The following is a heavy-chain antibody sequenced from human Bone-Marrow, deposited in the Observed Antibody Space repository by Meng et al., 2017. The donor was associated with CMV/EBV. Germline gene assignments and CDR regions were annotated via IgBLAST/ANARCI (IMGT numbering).Heavy chain of an antibody. CDR3: ARWIGSGYYKVDKVTDYYYYGMDV. V-gene: IGHV3-30*02. CDR2: IRYDGSNK. Sequence: GGSLRLSCAASGFTFSSYGMHWVRQAPGKGLEWVAFIRYDGSNKYYADSVKGRFTISRDNSKNTLYLQMNSLRAEDTAVYYCARWIGSGYYKVDKVTDYYYYGMDVWGQGTTVTVSS. CDR1: GFTFSSYG. J-gene: IGHJ6*02. D-gene: IGHD3-3*01.